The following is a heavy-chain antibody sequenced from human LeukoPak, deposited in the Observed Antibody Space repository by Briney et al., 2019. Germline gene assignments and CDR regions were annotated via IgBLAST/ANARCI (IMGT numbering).Heavy chain of an antibody. D-gene: IGHD6-13*01. J-gene: IGHJ4*02. CDR2: IYTSGST. CDR1: GGSISSYY. V-gene: IGHV4-4*09. Sequence: SETLPLTCTVSGGSISSYYWSWIRQPPGKGLEWIGYIYTSGSTNYNPSLKSRVTISVDTSKNQFSLKLSSVTAADTAVYYCARTGYRSSWYYFDYWGQGTLVTVSS. CDR3: ARTGYRSSWYYFDY.